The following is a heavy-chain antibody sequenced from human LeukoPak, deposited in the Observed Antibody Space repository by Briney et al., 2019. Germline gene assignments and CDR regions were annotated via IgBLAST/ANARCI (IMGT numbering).Heavy chain of an antibody. CDR1: GGSISSYY. Sequence: SETLSFTCTVSGGSISSYYWSWNRQPPGKGLEWIGYIYYSGSTNYNPSLKSRVTISVDTSKNQFSLKLSSVTAADTAVYYCAREGIAAAGTDYYYGMDVWGKGTTVTVSS. CDR2: IYYSGST. D-gene: IGHD6-13*01. V-gene: IGHV4-59*01. J-gene: IGHJ6*04. CDR3: AREGIAAAGTDYYYGMDV.